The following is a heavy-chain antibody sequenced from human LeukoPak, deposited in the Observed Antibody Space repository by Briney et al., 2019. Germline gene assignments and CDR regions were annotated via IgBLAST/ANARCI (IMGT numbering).Heavy chain of an antibody. J-gene: IGHJ4*02. CDR2: IYYSGST. D-gene: IGHD4-17*01. CDR1: GGSISSYY. CDR3: ARQPDYGDYLPFDY. Sequence: SETLSLTCTVSGGSISSYYWSWIRQPPGKGLEWIGYIYYSGSTNYNPSLKSRVTISVDTSKNQFSLKLSSVTAADTAVYYCARQPDYGDYLPFDYWGQGTLVTVSS. V-gene: IGHV4-59*08.